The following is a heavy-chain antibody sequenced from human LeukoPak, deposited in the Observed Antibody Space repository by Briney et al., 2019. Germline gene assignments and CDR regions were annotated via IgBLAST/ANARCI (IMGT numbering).Heavy chain of an antibody. CDR1: GFTFSDYY. D-gene: IGHD3-22*01. CDR2: ISSSGSTI. Sequence: GGSLRLSCAASGFTFSDYYMSWIRQAPGKGLEWVSYISSSGSTIYYADSVKGRFTISRDNAKNSLYLQMNSLRAEDTAVYYCAKDYYESSTYLDYWGQGTLVSVSS. V-gene: IGHV3-11*01. J-gene: IGHJ4*02. CDR3: AKDYYESSTYLDY.